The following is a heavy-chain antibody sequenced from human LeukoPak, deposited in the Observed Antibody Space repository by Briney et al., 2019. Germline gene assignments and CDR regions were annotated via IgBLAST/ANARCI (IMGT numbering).Heavy chain of an antibody. V-gene: IGHV4-39*02. CDR1: GGSINSNSYY. CDR2: ISYSGST. J-gene: IGHJ6*02. D-gene: IGHD5-24*01. Sequence: NPSETLSLTYTVSGGSINSNSYYWGWIRQPPGKGLEWIGTISYSGSTYYNPSLKSRVTISVDTSKNHFSLKLSSVTAADTAVYYCARRRDNNYYYDMDVWGQGTTVTVSS. CDR3: ARRRDNNYYYDMDV.